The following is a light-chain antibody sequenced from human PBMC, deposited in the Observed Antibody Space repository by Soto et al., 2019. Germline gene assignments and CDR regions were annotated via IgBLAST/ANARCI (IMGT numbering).Light chain of an antibody. CDR2: DNN. J-gene: IGLJ3*02. CDR3: QSYDSSLSAVV. CDR1: SSNIGTGYD. Sequence: QSVLTQPPSVSGAPGQRLTISCTGSSSNIGTGYDVHWYQQLPGTAPKLLMYDNNNRPSGVPDRFSGSRSVTSASLAITGLQAEDEADYYCQSYDSSLSAVVFGGGTKLTVL. V-gene: IGLV1-40*01.